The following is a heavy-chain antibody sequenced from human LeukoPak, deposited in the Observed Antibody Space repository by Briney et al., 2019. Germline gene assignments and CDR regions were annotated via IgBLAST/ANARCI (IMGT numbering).Heavy chain of an antibody. D-gene: IGHD2-8*01. CDR3: AQWHTVDY. V-gene: IGHV3-23*01. J-gene: IGHJ4*02. CDR2: IGGNGGNT. CDR1: GFTFSSAP. Sequence: GGSLRLSCAASGFTFSSAPMSWVRQAPGKGLEWVSVIGGNGGNTNYADSVRGRFTISRDNSKNTLYLQMNSLRAEDTAVYYCAQWHTVDYWGQGTLVTVSS.